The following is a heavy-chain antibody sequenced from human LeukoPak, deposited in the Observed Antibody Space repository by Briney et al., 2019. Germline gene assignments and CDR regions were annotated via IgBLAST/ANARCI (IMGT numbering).Heavy chain of an antibody. CDR3: TRDQRSGYYIKSGY. CDR2: IRSKAYGGTT. D-gene: IGHD3-3*01. V-gene: IGHV3-49*03. Sequence: PGGSLRLSCTASGFTFGDYAMSWFRQAPGKGLEWVGFIRSKAYGGTTEYAASVKGRFTISRDDSKSIAYLQMNSLKTEDTAVYYCTRDQRSGYYIKSGYWGQGTLVTVSS. CDR1: GFTFGDYA. J-gene: IGHJ4*02.